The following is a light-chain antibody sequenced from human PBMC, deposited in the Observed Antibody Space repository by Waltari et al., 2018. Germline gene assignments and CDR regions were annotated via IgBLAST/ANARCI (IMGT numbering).Light chain of an antibody. CDR3: QHHFRLPAT. CDR1: QSISRY. Sequence: IMLTQSPGTLSLSPGARATLSCRASQSISRYLAWYQQKPGQAPRLLIYGASTRATGIPDRFSGSGSGTDFSLTSSGLEPEDSAVYYCQHHFRLPATFGQGTKVEIK. V-gene: IGKV3-20*01. CDR2: GAS. J-gene: IGKJ1*01.